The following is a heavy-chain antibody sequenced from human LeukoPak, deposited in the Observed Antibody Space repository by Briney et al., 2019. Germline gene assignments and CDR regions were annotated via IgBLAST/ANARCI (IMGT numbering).Heavy chain of an antibody. J-gene: IGHJ5*02. CDR3: AVIVRLDP. CDR1: GYTFTGNY. Sequence: ASVKVSCKASGYTFTGNYMHWVRQAPGQGLEWMGRINPNSGGTNYAQKFQGRVTITRDTSISTAYMELSRLTSDDTAVYYCAVIVRLDPWGQGTLVTVSS. V-gene: IGHV1-2*06. CDR2: INPNSGGT. D-gene: IGHD2-15*01.